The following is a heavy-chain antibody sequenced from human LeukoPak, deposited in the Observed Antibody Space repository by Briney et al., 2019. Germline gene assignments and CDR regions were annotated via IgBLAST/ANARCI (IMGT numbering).Heavy chain of an antibody. CDR2: IWYDGSNK. V-gene: IGHV3-33*06. Sequence: GGSLRLSCAASGFTFSSYGMHWVHQAPGKGLEWVAVIWYDGSNKYYADSVKGRFTISRDNSKSTLYLQMNSLRAEDTAVYYCAKGVRIIVGATPFDYWGQGTLVTVSS. CDR1: GFTFSSYG. CDR3: AKGVRIIVGATPFDY. D-gene: IGHD1-26*01. J-gene: IGHJ4*02.